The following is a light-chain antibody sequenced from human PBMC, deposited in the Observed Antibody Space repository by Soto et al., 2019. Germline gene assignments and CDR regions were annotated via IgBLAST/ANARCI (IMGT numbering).Light chain of an antibody. J-gene: IGKJ1*01. CDR3: QHYNSYSEA. V-gene: IGKV1-27*01. CDR1: QGISSY. CDR2: SAS. Sequence: DIQFTQSPSSLSASVVDRVTITCRVSQGISSYLNWYRQKPGKVPKLLIYSASNLQSGVPSRFSGSGSGTEFTLTISSLQPDDFATYYCQHYNSYSEAFGQGTKV.